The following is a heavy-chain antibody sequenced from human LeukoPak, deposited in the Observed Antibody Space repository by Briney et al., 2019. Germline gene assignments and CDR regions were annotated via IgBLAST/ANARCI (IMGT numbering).Heavy chain of an antibody. CDR2: IYTSGST. CDR3: ARDSNYYGSGGHPLWRETDAFDI. V-gene: IGHV4-4*07. D-gene: IGHD3-10*01. Sequence: SETLSLTCTVSGGSISSYYWSWIRQPAGKGLEWVGRIYTSGSTNYNPSLKSRVTMSVDTSKNQFSLKLSSVTAADTAVYYCARDSNYYGSGGHPLWRETDAFDIWGQGTMVTVSS. CDR1: GGSISSYY. J-gene: IGHJ3*02.